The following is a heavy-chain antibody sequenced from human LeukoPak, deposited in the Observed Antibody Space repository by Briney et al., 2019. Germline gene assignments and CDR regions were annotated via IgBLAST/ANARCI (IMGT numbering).Heavy chain of an antibody. V-gene: IGHV4-59*12. J-gene: IGHJ4*02. Sequence: SETLSLTCTVSGGSISSYYWSWLRQPPGKGLEWIGYIYYSGSTNYNPSLKSRVTISVDTSKNQFSLKLSSVTAADTAVYYCARDVRDIAAAGTFDYWGQGTLVTVSS. CDR2: IYYSGST. CDR1: GGSISSYY. D-gene: IGHD6-13*01. CDR3: ARDVRDIAAAGTFDY.